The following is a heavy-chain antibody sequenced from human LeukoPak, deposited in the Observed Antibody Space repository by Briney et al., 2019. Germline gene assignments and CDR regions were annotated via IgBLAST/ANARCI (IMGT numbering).Heavy chain of an antibody. CDR2: INHSGST. Sequence: TSETLSLTCAVYGGSFSGYYWSWIRQPPGKGLEWIGEINHSGSTNYNPSLKSRVTISVDTSKNQFSLKLSSVTAADTAVYYCARGQTVTYTANTSYYYYYGMDVWGQGTTVTVSS. CDR3: ARGQTVTYTANTSYYYYYGMDV. V-gene: IGHV4-34*01. J-gene: IGHJ6*02. D-gene: IGHD4-4*01. CDR1: GGSFSGYY.